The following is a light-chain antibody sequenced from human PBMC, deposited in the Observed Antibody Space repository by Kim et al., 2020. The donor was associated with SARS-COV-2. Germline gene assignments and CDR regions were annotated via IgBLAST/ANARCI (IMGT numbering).Light chain of an antibody. V-gene: IGLV7-46*01. CDR2: DTN. CDR1: TGPVTSGHY. CDR3: LLSYSGARV. J-gene: IGLJ2*01. Sequence: PGETVTLPCSSTTGPVTSGHYPYWFQQKPGQAPRTLFYDTNNRHSWTPARFSGSLLGGKAALTLSGAQPEDEAEYYCLLSYSGARVFGGGTQLTVL.